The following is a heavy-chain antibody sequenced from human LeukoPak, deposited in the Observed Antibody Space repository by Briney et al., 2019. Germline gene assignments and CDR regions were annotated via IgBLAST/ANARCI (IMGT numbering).Heavy chain of an antibody. Sequence: GASVKVSCKASVYTFTSYDINWVRQATGQGLEWMGWMNPNSGNTGYAQKFQGRVTMTRNTPISTAHMELSSLRSEDTSVYYCARGPIRLRFLEWSKNQNYYMDVWGKGTTVTDSS. CDR3: ARGPIRLRFLEWSKNQNYYMDV. CDR1: VYTFTSYD. D-gene: IGHD3-3*01. J-gene: IGHJ6*03. V-gene: IGHV1-8*01. CDR2: MNPNSGNT.